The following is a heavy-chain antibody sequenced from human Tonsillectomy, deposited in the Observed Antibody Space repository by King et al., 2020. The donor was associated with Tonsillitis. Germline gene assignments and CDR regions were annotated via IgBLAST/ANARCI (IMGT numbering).Heavy chain of an antibody. V-gene: IGHV4-38-2*02. D-gene: IGHD1-14*01. J-gene: IGHJ3*02. CDR1: GYSISSGHY. CDR2: IYHSGST. Sequence: VQLQESGPGLVKPSETLSLTCTVSGYSISSGHYWGWIRQPPGKGLEWIGSIYHSGSTYHNSSLKSRVTISVDTSKNQFSLKLNSVTASDAALYYCAKSESIAGYAFDIWGQGTMVTVPS. CDR3: AKSESIAGYAFDI.